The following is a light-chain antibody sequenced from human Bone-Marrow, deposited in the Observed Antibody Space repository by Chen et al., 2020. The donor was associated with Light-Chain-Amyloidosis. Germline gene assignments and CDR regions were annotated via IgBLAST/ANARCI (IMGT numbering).Light chain of an antibody. V-gene: IGLV3-25*03. CDR1: DLPTKY. CDR2: RDT. J-gene: IGLJ2*01. Sequence: SYELTQPPSVSVSPGQTASITCSGDDLPTKYAYWYQQKPGQAPVLVIHRDTERPSGISERFSGSSSGTTATLTISGVQAEDEADYHCQSADSSGTYEGIFGGGTKLTVL. CDR3: QSADSSGTYEGI.